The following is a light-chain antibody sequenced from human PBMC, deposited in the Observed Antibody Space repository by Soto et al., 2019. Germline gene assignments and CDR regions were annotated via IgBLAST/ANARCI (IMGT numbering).Light chain of an antibody. CDR2: GNS. V-gene: IGLV1-40*01. Sequence: QSVLTQPPSVSGAPGQRVTISCTGSSSNIGAGYDVHWYQQLPGTAPKLLIYGNSNRPSGVPDRFSGSKSGTSASQAITGLQAEDEADYYCQSYDSSREVFGGGTKLTVL. CDR3: QSYDSSREV. CDR1: SSNIGAGYD. J-gene: IGLJ2*01.